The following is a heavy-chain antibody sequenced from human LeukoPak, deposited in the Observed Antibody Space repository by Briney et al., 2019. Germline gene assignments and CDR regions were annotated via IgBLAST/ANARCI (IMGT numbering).Heavy chain of an antibody. CDR3: ARERLLWFGVNDAFDI. CDR1: VYTFTGYN. V-gene: IGHV1-2*02. J-gene: IGHJ3*02. CDR2: INPNSGGT. Sequence: EASVKVSCKASVYTFTGYNMHWVRQAPGQGLEWMGWINPNSGGTNYAQKFQGRVTMTRDTSISTAYMELSRLRSDDTAVYYCARERLLWFGVNDAFDIWGQGTMVTASS. D-gene: IGHD3-10*01.